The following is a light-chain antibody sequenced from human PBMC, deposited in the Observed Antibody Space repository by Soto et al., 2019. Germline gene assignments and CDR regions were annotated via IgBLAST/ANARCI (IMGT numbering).Light chain of an antibody. Sequence: SYELTQPPSVSVAPGKTARITCGGNNIGSKSVHWYQQKPGQAPVLVIYYDSDRPSGIPERFSGSNSGNTATLTISRVEAGDEADYYCQVWDSSSARGVFGRGTKVTVL. V-gene: IGLV3-21*04. CDR3: QVWDSSSARGV. CDR1: NIGSKS. J-gene: IGLJ2*01. CDR2: YDS.